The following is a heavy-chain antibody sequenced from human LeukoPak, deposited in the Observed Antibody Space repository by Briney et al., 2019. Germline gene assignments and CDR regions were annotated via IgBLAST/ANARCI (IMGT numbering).Heavy chain of an antibody. V-gene: IGHV1-69*02. Sequence: SVKVSCKASGGTFSSYTISWVRHAPGQGLEWMGRIIPILGIANYAQKLQGRVTITADKSTSTAYMELSSLRSEDTAVYYCARGPAPYYYDSSGYAEYFQHWGQGTLVTVSS. CDR2: IIPILGIA. CDR1: GGTFSSYT. J-gene: IGHJ1*01. D-gene: IGHD3-22*01. CDR3: ARGPAPYYYDSSGYAEYFQH.